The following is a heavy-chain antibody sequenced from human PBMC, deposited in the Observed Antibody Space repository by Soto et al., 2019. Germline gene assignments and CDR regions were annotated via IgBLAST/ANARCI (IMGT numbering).Heavy chain of an antibody. V-gene: IGHV4-30-2*01. CDR1: GCSISSGGYS. CDR2: IYHSGST. CDR3: VRRKPCDYFYY. Sequence: SETLSLTCAVSGCSISSGGYSWSWILQPPGKGLEWIGYIYHSGSTYYNPSLKSRVTISVDRSKNQFSLKLSSVTAADTAVYYCVRRKPCDYFYYWGQG. J-gene: IGHJ4*02.